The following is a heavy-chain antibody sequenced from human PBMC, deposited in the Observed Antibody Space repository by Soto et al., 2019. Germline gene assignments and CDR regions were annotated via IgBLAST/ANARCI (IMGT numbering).Heavy chain of an antibody. D-gene: IGHD3-16*01. CDR2: IYWDDDK. Sequence: QITLKESGPTLVKPTQTLTLTCTFSGFSLSTIGVGVSWIRQPPGKALEWLAVIYWDDDKRYSPSLKSRLTISKDTSKNQVVLTVTNMDPVDTATYYCARRGVWYFDLWGRGTLVTVSS. CDR3: ARRGVWYFDL. J-gene: IGHJ2*01. CDR1: GFSLSTIGVG. V-gene: IGHV2-5*02.